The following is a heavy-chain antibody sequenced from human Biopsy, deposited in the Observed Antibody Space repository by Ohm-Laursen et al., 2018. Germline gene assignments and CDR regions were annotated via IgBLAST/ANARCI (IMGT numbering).Heavy chain of an antibody. D-gene: IGHD3-22*01. CDR2: IFNSANT. CDR3: ARGDYLDSNGYFWFDP. CDR1: GGSISSGGSY. Sequence: SQTLSLTCVVSGGSISSGGSYWSWIRQRPGKGLEWIGYIFNSANTYYNPSLKNLITISGDTSKNQFSLKLNSVTAADTAVYYCARGDYLDSNGYFWFDPWGQGTLVTVSS. V-gene: IGHV4-31*01. J-gene: IGHJ5*02.